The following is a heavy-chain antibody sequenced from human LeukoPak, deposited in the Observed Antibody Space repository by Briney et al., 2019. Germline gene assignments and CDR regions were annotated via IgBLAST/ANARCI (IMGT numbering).Heavy chain of an antibody. CDR1: GYTFTSKA. CDR3: ARDRYYKSAFDI. J-gene: IGHJ3*02. Sequence: GASVKVSCKASGYTFTSKAMNWVRQAPGQGLEWMGWINTNTGHPTYAQDFTGRFVFSLDTSVSTAYLHISSLQSEDTAVYFCARDRYYKSAFDIWGRGTVVTVSS. V-gene: IGHV7-4-1*02. D-gene: IGHD3-22*01. CDR2: INTNTGHP.